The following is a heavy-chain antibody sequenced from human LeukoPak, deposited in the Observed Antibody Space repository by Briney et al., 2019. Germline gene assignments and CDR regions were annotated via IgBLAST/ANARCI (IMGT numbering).Heavy chain of an antibody. J-gene: IGHJ4*02. CDR1: GFTFSSYS. V-gene: IGHV3-21*01. CDR3: ARDGMTGYSFDY. CDR2: ISSNSDYI. Sequence: KPGGSLRLSCAASGFTFSSYSINWVRQAPGKGLEWVSSISSNSDYIYYADSVKGRFTISRDNARDSLYLEMIGLRAEDTALYYCARDGMTGYSFDYWGQGTLVTVSS.